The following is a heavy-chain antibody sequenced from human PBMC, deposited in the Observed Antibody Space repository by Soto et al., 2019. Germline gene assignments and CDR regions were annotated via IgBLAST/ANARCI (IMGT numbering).Heavy chain of an antibody. CDR2: IIGDGLYT. CDR1: GFTFSNYW. D-gene: IGHD3-10*01. J-gene: IGHJ5*02. CDR3: VRGIVGSGPANDP. V-gene: IGHV3-74*03. Sequence: EVQLVASGGGLVQPGGSLILSCAASGFTFSNYWMVWVRQAPRKGLVWVSRIIGDGLYTTYADSVKGRFTISRDNAKNTVYLQMNSLRVEDTAVYYCVRGIVGSGPANDPWGQGTWVTVSS.